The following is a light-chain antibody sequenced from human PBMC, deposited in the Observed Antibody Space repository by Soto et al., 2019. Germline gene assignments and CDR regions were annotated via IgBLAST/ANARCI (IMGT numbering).Light chain of an antibody. Sequence: EIVLPPSPGTLSLSPAARATLSCRASQSVSKSYLAWYQQKPGQAPRLLIYGASNRATGIPARFSGSGSGTDFTLTISSLEPEDSAIYHCQQRSNWITFGQGTRLEIK. J-gene: IGKJ5*01. CDR3: QQRSNWIT. V-gene: IGKV3-11*01. CDR2: GAS. CDR1: QSVSKSY.